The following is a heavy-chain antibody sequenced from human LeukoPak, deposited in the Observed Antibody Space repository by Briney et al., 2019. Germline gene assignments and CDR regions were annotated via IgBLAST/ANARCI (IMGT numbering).Heavy chain of an antibody. D-gene: IGHD6-19*01. CDR3: ARNIAVASSYYFDY. CDR2: IIPIFGTA. J-gene: IGHJ4*02. V-gene: IGHV1-69*05. CDR1: GGTFSSYA. Sequence: SVKVSCKASGGTFSSYAISWVRQAPGQGLEWVGRIIPIFGTANNAQKFQGRVTITTDESTSTAYMELSSLRSEDTAVYYCARNIAVASSYYFDYWGQGTLVTVSS.